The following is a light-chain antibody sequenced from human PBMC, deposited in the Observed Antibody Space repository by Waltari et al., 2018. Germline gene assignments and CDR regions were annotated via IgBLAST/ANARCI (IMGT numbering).Light chain of an antibody. Sequence: DIQLTQSPSFLSASLGDRVTITRRASQDISSSLAWYQQKPGRAPKLLIYAASTLQSGVPSRLSGSGSGTEFTLTISSLQPEDFVTYYCQQVNNYPFTFGPGTILDVK. CDR2: AAS. CDR1: QDISSS. J-gene: IGKJ3*01. CDR3: QQVNNYPFT. V-gene: IGKV1-9*01.